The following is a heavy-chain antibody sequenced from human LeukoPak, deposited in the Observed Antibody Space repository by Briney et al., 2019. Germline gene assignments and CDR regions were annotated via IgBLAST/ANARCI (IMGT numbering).Heavy chain of an antibody. CDR1: GGSLNTTNFD. Sequence: PSETLSLTCAVSGGSLNTTNFDCAWIRQPPGQGLEWIATISSSGKSYYNPYLMSRVTISVDTSKTQFSLDVTSVTTADTSLFSCARFKGGTGIDYWGRGILVIVS. CDR3: ARFKGGTGIDY. J-gene: IGHJ4*02. V-gene: IGHV4-39*01. D-gene: IGHD1-26*01. CDR2: ISSSGKS.